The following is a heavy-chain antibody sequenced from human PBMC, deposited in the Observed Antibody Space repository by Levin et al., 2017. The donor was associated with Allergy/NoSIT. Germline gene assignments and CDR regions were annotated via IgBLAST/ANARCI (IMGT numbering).Heavy chain of an antibody. CDR1: GYIFTNYY. Sequence: PGESLKISCKASGYIFTNYYLHWVRQAPGQGLEWMGIINPSGDNTMYAQKFQGRVTMTSDTSSSTVYMELSSLRPEDTAVYYCAREAPTFEFWGQGTLVTVSS. D-gene: IGHD3-10*01. V-gene: IGHV1-46*01. J-gene: IGHJ1*01. CDR3: AREAPTFEF. CDR2: INPSGDNT.